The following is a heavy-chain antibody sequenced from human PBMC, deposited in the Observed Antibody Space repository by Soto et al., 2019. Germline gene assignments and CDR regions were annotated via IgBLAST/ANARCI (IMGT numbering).Heavy chain of an antibody. CDR3: ARGSKYYFDY. V-gene: IGHV3-33*01. Sequence: GGSLRLSCAASGFTFSSYGMHWVRQAPGKGLEWVAVIWYDGSNKYYADSVKGRFTISGDNSKNTLYLQMNSLRAEDTAVYYCARGSKYYFDYWGQGTLVTVSS. CDR1: GFTFSSYG. J-gene: IGHJ4*02. CDR2: IWYDGSNK.